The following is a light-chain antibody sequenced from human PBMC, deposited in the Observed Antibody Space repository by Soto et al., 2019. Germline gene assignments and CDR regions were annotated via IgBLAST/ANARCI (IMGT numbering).Light chain of an antibody. CDR2: DAS. CDR3: QQSYSTPRT. CDR1: QSVSSSY. V-gene: IGKV3D-20*02. Sequence: EIVLTQSPGTLSLSPGERATLSCRASQSVSSSYLAWYQQKPGQAPRLIIYDASSRATGIPARFSGSGSGTDFTLTISSLQPEDFATYYCQQSYSTPRTFGQGTKVDIK. J-gene: IGKJ1*01.